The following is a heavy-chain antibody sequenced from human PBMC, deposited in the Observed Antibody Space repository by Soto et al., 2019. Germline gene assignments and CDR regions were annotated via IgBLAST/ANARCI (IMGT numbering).Heavy chain of an antibody. J-gene: IGHJ4*02. D-gene: IGHD3-22*01. CDR3: TSHSPDDMIRK. CDR1: GFTFSSYA. V-gene: IGHV3-23*01. Sequence: PGGSLRLSCAASGFTFSSYAMTWVRQAPGKGLEWVSTTSGSGGGTFYADSVKGRFTISSDESKNTAYLQINSRKTEDTAVYYCTSHSPDDMIRKWGQGTQVTVSS. CDR2: TSGSGGGT.